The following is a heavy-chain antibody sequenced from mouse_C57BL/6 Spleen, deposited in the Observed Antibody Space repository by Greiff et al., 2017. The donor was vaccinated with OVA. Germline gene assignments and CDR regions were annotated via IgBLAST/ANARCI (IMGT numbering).Heavy chain of an antibody. Sequence: EVQLQQSGPELVKPGASVKIPCKASGYTFTDYNMDWVKQSHGKSLEWIGDINPNNGGTIYNQKFKGKATLTVDKSSSTAYMELRSLTSEDTAVYYCARDRAYGNYVYWYFDVWGTGTTVTVSS. V-gene: IGHV1-18*01. J-gene: IGHJ1*03. D-gene: IGHD2-1*01. CDR2: INPNNGGT. CDR1: GYTFTDYN. CDR3: ARDRAYGNYVYWYFDV.